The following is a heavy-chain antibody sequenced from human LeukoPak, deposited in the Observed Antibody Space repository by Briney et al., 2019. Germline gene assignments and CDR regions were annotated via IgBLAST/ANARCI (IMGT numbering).Heavy chain of an antibody. CDR2: IYYSGST. V-gene: IGHV4-59*01. Sequence: SETLSLTCTVSGGSISSYHWSWIRQPPGKGLEWIGYIYYSGSTNSNPSLKSRVTISVDTSKNQFSLKLSSVTAADTAVYYCPRGEYDSSGYWDWYFDLWGRGTLVTVS. CDR1: GGSISSYH. D-gene: IGHD3-22*01. J-gene: IGHJ2*01. CDR3: PRGEYDSSGYWDWYFDL.